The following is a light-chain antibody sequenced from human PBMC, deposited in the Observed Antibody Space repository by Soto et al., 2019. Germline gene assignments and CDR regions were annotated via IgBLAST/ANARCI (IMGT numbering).Light chain of an antibody. CDR2: EVT. CDR3: KSYTSSNTLL. CDR1: NSDVGGYNF. Sequence: QSVLTQPASVSGSPGQSITISCTGTNSDVGGYNFVSWYQQHPGKAPKLIIYEVTNRPSGVSNRFSGSRSGNTATLAISGLQPEDEADYYCKSYTSSNTLLFGGGTRLTVL. V-gene: IGLV2-14*03. J-gene: IGLJ2*01.